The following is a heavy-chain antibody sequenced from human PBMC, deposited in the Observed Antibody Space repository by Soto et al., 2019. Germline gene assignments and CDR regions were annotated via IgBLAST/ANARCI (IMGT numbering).Heavy chain of an antibody. J-gene: IGHJ5*02. CDR3: ATRAASVVATTSMFSWFDP. Sequence: SLTCTVSGGSISSSSYYWGWIRQPPGKGLEWIGSIYYSGSTYYNPSLKSRVTISVDTSKNQFSLKLSSVTAADTAVYYCATRAASVVATTSMFSWFDPWGQGTLVTVSS. CDR2: IYYSGST. V-gene: IGHV4-39*01. CDR1: GGSISSSSYY. D-gene: IGHD5-12*01.